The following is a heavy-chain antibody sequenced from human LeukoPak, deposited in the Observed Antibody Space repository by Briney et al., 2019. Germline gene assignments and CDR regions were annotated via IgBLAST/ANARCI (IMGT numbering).Heavy chain of an antibody. Sequence: GSSVKVSCKASGGTFSSYAISWVRQAPGQGLEWMGGIIPIFGTANYAQKFQGRVTITADESTSTAYMELSSLRSEDTAVYYCARVSCSSTSCRNYYYYGMDVWGQGTLVTVSS. CDR3: ARVSCSSTSCRNYYYYGMDV. V-gene: IGHV1-69*01. CDR2: IIPIFGTA. J-gene: IGHJ6*02. CDR1: GGTFSSYA. D-gene: IGHD2-2*01.